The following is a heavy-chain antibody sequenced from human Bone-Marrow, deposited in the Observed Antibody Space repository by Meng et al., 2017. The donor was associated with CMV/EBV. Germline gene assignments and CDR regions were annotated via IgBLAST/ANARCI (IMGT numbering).Heavy chain of an antibody. Sequence: SETLSLTCAISGDSVSSNSAAWNWIRQSPSRGLEWLGRTYYRSKWYNDYAVSVKSRITINPDTSKNQFSLQLNSVTPEDTAVYYCARDTYYYESSGYLADYYYYGMDVWGQGTTVTVSS. CDR1: GDSVSSNSAA. CDR3: ARDTYYYESSGYLADYYYYGMDV. CDR2: TYYRSKWYN. J-gene: IGHJ6*02. D-gene: IGHD3-22*01. V-gene: IGHV6-1*01.